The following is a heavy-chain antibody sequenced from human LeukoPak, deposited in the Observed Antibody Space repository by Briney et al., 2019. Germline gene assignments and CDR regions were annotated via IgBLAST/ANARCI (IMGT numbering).Heavy chain of an antibody. D-gene: IGHD3-22*01. CDR1: GGSISSGRYY. CDR2: IYTSGTT. CDR3: AGRRRVYATSGYGDAFDM. Sequence: PSQTLSLTCTVSGGSISSGRYYWSWVRQPAGKGLEWIGRIYTSGTTNYNPSLKSRVTISLDTSKNQFSLKLSSVTAADTAVYYCAGRRRVYATSGYGDAFDMWRQGTMVTVSS. J-gene: IGHJ3*02. V-gene: IGHV4-61*02.